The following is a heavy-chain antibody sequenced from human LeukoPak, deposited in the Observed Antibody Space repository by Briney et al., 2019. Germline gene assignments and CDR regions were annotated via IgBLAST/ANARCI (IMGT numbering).Heavy chain of an antibody. CDR3: ARAEITMVRGVISKFDP. CDR2: IIPILGIA. V-gene: IGHV1-69*04. D-gene: IGHD3-10*01. Sequence: SVKVSCKASGGTFSSYAISWVRQAPGQGLEWMGRIIPILGIANYAQKLQGRVTITADKSTSTAYMELSSLRSEDTAVYYCARAEITMVRGVISKFDPWGQGTLVTVSS. CDR1: GGTFSSYA. J-gene: IGHJ5*02.